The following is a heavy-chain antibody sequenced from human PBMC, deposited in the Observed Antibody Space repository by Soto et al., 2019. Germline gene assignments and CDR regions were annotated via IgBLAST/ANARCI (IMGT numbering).Heavy chain of an antibody. D-gene: IGHD3-9*01. CDR1: SGSISSYY. V-gene: IGHV4-59*12. CDR2: IYYSGST. J-gene: IGHJ4*02. CDR3: ARGLILTGYYYFDY. Sequence: PSETLSLTCTVSSGSISSYYWSWIRQPPGKGLEWIGYIYYSGSTNYNPSLKSRVTISVDTSKNQFSLKLSSVTAADTAVYYCARGLILTGYYYFDYWGQGTLVTVSS.